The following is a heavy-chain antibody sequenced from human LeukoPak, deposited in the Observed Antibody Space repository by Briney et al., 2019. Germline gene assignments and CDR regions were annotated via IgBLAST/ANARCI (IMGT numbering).Heavy chain of an antibody. Sequence: SETPSLICTVSGGSISSSSYYWGWIRQPPGKGLEWIGSIYYSGSTYYNPSLRSRVTISVDTSKNPSSLKLSSVTAADTAVYYCARSFYGFGGYFDYWGQGTLVTVSS. CDR2: IYYSGST. V-gene: IGHV4-39*01. J-gene: IGHJ4*02. CDR1: GGSISSSSYY. D-gene: IGHD3-10*01. CDR3: ARSFYGFGGYFDY.